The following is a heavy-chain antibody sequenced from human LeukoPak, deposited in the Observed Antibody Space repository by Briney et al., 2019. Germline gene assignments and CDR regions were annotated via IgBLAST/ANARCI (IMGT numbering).Heavy chain of an antibody. Sequence: SETLSLTCAVYGGSFCGYYWSWIRQPPGKGLEWIEAIKHSGSTNYHPSLKSRVTISVDPSNNQFSLKLSSVTAPDTAVYYCARACATAYDFWSGYYTGLRAFDIWGQGTMVTVSS. V-gene: IGHV4-34*01. CDR3: ARACATAYDFWSGYYTGLRAFDI. D-gene: IGHD3-3*01. CDR1: GGSFCGYY. J-gene: IGHJ3*02. CDR2: IKHSGST.